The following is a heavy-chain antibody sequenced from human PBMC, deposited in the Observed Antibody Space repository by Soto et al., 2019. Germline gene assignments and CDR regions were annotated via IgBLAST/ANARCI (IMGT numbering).Heavy chain of an antibody. CDR3: VKGGEDITSPYGMDG. J-gene: IGHJ6*02. CDR1: GFTFSTHT. Sequence: GGSLRLSCAGSGFTFSTHTLVWVRQAPGKGLEWVSSISSGGTYLEYAHSVKGRFAISRDDAKDSVFLQMNSLKTDDTAVYYCVKGGEDITSPYGMDGWGQGTTGTVSS. V-gene: IGHV3-21*06. D-gene: IGHD3-16*01. CDR2: ISSGGTYL.